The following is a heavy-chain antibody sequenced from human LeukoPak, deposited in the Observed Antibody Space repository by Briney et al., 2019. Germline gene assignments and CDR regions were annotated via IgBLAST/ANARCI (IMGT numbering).Heavy chain of an antibody. J-gene: IGHJ4*02. CDR1: GFTFGDYA. CDR3: RIWYGEPLYDY. V-gene: IGHV3-49*04. D-gene: IGHD3-10*01. CDR2: IRSKAYGGTT. Sequence: GRSLTLSCTASGFTFGDYAMSWVRQAPGKVLEWEGFIRSKAYGGTTEYAESVKGRSTISRDDSKSIAYLQMNSLKTEDTAVYYCRIWYGEPLYDYWGQGTLVTVSS.